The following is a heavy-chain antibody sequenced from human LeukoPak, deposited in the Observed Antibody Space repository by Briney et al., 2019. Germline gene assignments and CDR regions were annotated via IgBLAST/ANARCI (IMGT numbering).Heavy chain of an antibody. J-gene: IGHJ4*02. CDR1: GYTFTGYY. V-gene: IGHV1-2*02. Sequence: ASVKVSCKASGYTFTGYYMHWVRQAPGQGLEWMEWINPNSGGTNYAQKFQGRVTMTRDTSISTAYMELSRLRSDDTAVYYCASSIAVAGTGFDYWGQGTLVTVSS. D-gene: IGHD6-19*01. CDR2: INPNSGGT. CDR3: ASSIAVAGTGFDY.